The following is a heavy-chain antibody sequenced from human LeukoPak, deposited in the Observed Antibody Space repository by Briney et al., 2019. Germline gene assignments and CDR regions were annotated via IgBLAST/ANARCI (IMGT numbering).Heavy chain of an antibody. CDR2: ISGSGGGT. V-gene: IGHV3-23*01. Sequence: PGGSLRLSCAASGFALSNYAMSWVRQAPGKGLEWVSGISGSGGGTFYADSVKGRFTISRDNSKNTLYLQMNSLRAEDTAVYYCAKDRWNTVLAHFDYWGQGTLVTVSP. D-gene: IGHD4-11*01. J-gene: IGHJ4*02. CDR1: GFALSNYA. CDR3: AKDRWNTVLAHFDY.